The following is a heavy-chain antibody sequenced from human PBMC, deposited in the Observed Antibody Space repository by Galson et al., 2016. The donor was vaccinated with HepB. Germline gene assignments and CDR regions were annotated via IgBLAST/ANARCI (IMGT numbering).Heavy chain of an antibody. J-gene: IGHJ4*02. D-gene: IGHD4-23*01. CDR1: GFTFSIYA. Sequence: SLRLSCAGSGFTFSIYALHWVRQAPGKGLEYVSAVSANGVNIYQADSVKGRFTITRDNSKRTMDLQMSSLRPEDTAFYYCVKGSPLGGGNRAFDNWGQGTLVTVSS. CDR3: VKGSPLGGGNRAFDN. V-gene: IGHV3-64D*09. CDR2: VSANGVNI.